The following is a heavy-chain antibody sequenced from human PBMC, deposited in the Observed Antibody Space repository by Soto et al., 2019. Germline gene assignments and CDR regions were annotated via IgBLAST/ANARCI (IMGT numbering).Heavy chain of an antibody. J-gene: IGHJ4*02. CDR3: AKSRSANYFDS. CDR1: GFTFTNYV. Sequence: AGGSLRLSCAASGFTFTNYVMSWVRLAPGEGVEWVSAISGSGADTYYTDPVEGRFTISRDISKNTPYLQMNSLRAEDRAVYYCAKSRSANYFDSWGKGTLVTVSS. CDR2: ISGSGADT. V-gene: IGHV3-23*01. D-gene: IGHD6-13*01.